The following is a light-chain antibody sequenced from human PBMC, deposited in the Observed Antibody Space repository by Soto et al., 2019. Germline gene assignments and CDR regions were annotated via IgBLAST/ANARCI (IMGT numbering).Light chain of an antibody. J-gene: IGKJ4*02. CDR3: QQSFSTPPT. CDR2: GAS. Sequence: DIQMTQSPPSVSASVGDRVIITCRASQSINSYLSWYQQKLGKAPSLLIYGASKLQWGVPSRFGGSGSGTNFTLTIVNFQPEDFATYYCQQSFSTPPTFGRGTKVEIK. CDR1: QSINSY. V-gene: IGKV1-39*01.